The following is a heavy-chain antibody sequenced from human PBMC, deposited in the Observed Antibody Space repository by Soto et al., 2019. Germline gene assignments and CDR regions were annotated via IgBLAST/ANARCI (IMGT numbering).Heavy chain of an antibody. J-gene: IGHJ3*02. CDR1: GYSFTSYW. CDR3: ARPINWNDVSGWADAFDS. Sequence: GESRKISCKGSGYSFTSYWISWVRQMPGKGLEWMGRIDPSDSYTNYSPSFQGHVTISADKSISTAYLQWSSLKASDTAMYYCARPINWNDVSGWADAFDSWGQGTMVTVSS. D-gene: IGHD1-1*01. V-gene: IGHV5-10-1*01. CDR2: IDPSDSYT.